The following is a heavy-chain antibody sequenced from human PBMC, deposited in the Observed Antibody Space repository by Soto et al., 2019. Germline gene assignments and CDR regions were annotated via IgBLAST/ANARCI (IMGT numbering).Heavy chain of an antibody. D-gene: IGHD3-22*01. CDR2: IYYSGST. CDR3: ARDLRYYDSSGYPGLGYDP. V-gene: IGHV4-59*01. CDR1: GGCISSDC. J-gene: IGHJ5*02. Sequence: LSLTWRADGGCISSDCRIWCRQHPEKGIKWIGYIYYSGSTNYNPSLKSRVTTSVDTSKNQFSLKLSSVIAADTAVYYCARDLRYYDSSGYPGLGYDPWGQGTLVTVSS.